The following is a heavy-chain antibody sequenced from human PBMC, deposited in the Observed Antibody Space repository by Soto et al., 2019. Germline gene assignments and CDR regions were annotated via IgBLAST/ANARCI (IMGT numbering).Heavy chain of an antibody. CDR2: ISYDGSNK. CDR1: GFTFSSYA. Sequence: QVQLVESGGGVVQPGRSLRLSCAASGFTFSSYAMHWVRQAPGKGLEWVAVISYDGSNKYYADSVKGRFTISRDNSKNTLYLQMNSMRAEDTAMYYCARDMGDSRISLYVQDGYYYGMDVWGQGTTVTVSS. J-gene: IGHJ6*02. V-gene: IGHV3-30-3*01. CDR3: ARDMGDSRISLYVQDGYYYGMDV. D-gene: IGHD6-13*01.